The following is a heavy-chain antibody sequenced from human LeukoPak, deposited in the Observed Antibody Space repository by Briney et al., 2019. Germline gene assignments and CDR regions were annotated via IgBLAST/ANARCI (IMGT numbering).Heavy chain of an antibody. Sequence: ASVKVSCKASGYTFTSYGISWVRQAPGQGLEWMGWINPNSGGTNYAQKFQGRVTMTRDTSISTAYMELSRLRSDDTAVYYCARVSQYFWLGTGGYWGQGTLVTVSS. J-gene: IGHJ4*02. V-gene: IGHV1-2*02. CDR1: GYTFTSYG. D-gene: IGHD3-10*01. CDR3: ARVSQYFWLGTGGY. CDR2: INPNSGGT.